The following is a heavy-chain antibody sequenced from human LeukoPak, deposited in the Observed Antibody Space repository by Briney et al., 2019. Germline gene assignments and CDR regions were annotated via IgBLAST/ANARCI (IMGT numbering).Heavy chain of an antibody. V-gene: IGHV4-59*08. J-gene: IGHJ5*02. CDR3: ARHVGDSSGYGYNWFDP. Sequence: SETLSLTCTVSGGSISSYYWSWIRQPPGKGLEWIGYIYYSGSTNYNPSLKSRVTISVDTSKNQFSLKLSSVTAADTAVYYCARHVGDSSGYGYNWFDPWGQGTLVTVSS. CDR1: GGSISSYY. CDR2: IYYSGST. D-gene: IGHD3-22*01.